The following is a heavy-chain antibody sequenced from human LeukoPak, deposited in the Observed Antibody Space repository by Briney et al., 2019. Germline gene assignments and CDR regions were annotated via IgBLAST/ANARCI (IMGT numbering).Heavy chain of an antibody. V-gene: IGHV1-2*02. Sequence: ATVKVSCKASGYTFIGYYMHWVRQAPGQGLEWMGWINPNSGGTNYAQKFQGRVTMTRDTSISTAYMELSRLRSDDTAVYYCARAPRPDYYDSSGYYYAFWGQGTLVTVSS. D-gene: IGHD3-22*01. CDR1: GYTFIGYY. CDR2: INPNSGGT. J-gene: IGHJ4*02. CDR3: ARAPRPDYYDSSGYYYAF.